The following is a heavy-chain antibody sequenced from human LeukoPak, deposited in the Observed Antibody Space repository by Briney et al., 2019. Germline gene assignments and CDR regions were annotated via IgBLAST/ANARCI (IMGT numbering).Heavy chain of an antibody. CDR2: ISYDGSNK. CDR3: ARDDGKDAFDI. CDR1: GFTFSSYA. V-gene: IGHV3-30-3*01. Sequence: QAGGSLRLSCAASGFTFSSYAMHWVRQAPGKGLEWVAVISYDGSNKYYADSVKGRFTISRDNSKNTLYLQMNSLRAEDTAVYYCARDDGKDAFDIWGQGTMVTVSS. J-gene: IGHJ3*02.